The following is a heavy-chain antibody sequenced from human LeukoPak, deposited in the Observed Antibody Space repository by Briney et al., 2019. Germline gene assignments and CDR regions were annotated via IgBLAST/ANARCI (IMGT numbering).Heavy chain of an antibody. CDR2: AYYTRST. D-gene: IGHD5-18*01. CDR3: ARQLVGYIDGPAPNYFEY. J-gene: IGHJ4*02. V-gene: IGHV4-59*08. Sequence: SVKLSFTCSISTGSSNNICWVWHAPRPGMGLVGWGNAYYTRSTRYNHSLKSRVTISLDKSKNQFSLKLTSVAAADTAVYYCARQLVGYIDGPAPNYFEYWGQGVLVAVSS. CDR1: TGSSNNIC.